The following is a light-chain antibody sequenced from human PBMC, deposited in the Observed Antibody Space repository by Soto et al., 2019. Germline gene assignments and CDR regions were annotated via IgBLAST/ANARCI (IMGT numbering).Light chain of an antibody. Sequence: DSPITESPSTLSASVGDKVTLPWWASQSISVWLAWYQQKAGKAPNLLIYKASRLESGVPSRFSGSGSETEFTLTISGLQPGDSATYYCQQYNSYSPTFGQGTKVDIK. CDR2: KAS. CDR1: QSISVW. V-gene: IGKV1-5*03. CDR3: QQYNSYSPT. J-gene: IGKJ1*01.